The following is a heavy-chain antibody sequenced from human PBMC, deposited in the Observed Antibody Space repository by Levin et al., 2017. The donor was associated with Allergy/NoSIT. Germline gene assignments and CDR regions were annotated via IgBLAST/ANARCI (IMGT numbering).Heavy chain of an antibody. CDR2: ITSDGDNQ. V-gene: IGHV3-30*03. D-gene: IGHD3-10*01. Sequence: GGSLRLSCAASGLSFTDYGMHWVRQAPDSGLEWVALITSDGDNQFYADSVKGRFIISRDNSRNILYLQLNSLRPEDTAVYYCASRGSFDHWGQGTLVTVSS. CDR1: GLSFTDYG. J-gene: IGHJ4*02. CDR3: ASRGSFDH.